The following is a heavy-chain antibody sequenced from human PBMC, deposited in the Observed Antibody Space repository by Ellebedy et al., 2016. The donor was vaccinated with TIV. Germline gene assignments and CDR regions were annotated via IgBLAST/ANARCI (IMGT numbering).Heavy chain of an antibody. V-gene: IGHV4-39*01. CDR1: GGSISSSSYS. J-gene: IGHJ4*02. D-gene: IGHD2-8*01. Sequence: MPGGSLRLSCTVSGGSISSSSYSWGWIRQPPGEGLEWIGNIYYSGSTYYNPSLKSRVTISVDTSKNQFSLKLSSVTAADTAVYYCARTYSPHCTNGVCYMAYYFDYWGQGTLVTVSS. CDR3: ARTYSPHCTNGVCYMAYYFDY. CDR2: IYYSGST.